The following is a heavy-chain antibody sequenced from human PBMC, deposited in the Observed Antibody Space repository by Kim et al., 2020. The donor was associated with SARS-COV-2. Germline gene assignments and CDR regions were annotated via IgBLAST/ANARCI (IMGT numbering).Heavy chain of an antibody. CDR1: GYSISNKE. CDR3: VKQDFGGPAV. V-gene: IGHV4-4*07. J-gene: IGHJ4*02. CDR2: ITRLGGT. D-gene: IGHD4-17*01. Sequence: SETLSLTCSVSGYSISNKEWSWIRQPAGKGLEWIWRITRLGGTAYNPSLQSRVTMSVDMSKTQFFLRLSFVTAADAAVYYCVKQDFGGPAVWGQGILVTVSS.